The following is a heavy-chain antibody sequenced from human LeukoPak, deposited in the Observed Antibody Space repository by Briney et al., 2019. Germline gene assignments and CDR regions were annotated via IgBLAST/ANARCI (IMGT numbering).Heavy chain of an antibody. CDR2: INHSGST. CDR1: GGSFSGYY. V-gene: IGHV4-34*01. Sequence: SETLSLTCAVYGGSFSGYYWSWIRQPPGKGLEWIGEINHSGSTNYNPSLKSRVTISVDTSKNQVSLKRSSVTAANTAVYYCATRGGYCRGGSCYHFDYWGQGTLVTVSS. CDR3: ATRGGYCRGGSCYHFDY. D-gene: IGHD2-15*01. J-gene: IGHJ4*02.